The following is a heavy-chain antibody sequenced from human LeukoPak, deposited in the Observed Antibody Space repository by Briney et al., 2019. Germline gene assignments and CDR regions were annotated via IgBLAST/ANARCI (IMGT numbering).Heavy chain of an antibody. J-gene: IGHJ4*02. CDR1: GFTFNTYG. V-gene: IGHV3-30*02. D-gene: IGHD3-10*01. Sequence: GGSLRLSCAASGFTFNTYGMHWVRQAPGRGLEWVAFIRYDESNKYYAESVEGRFTISRDDSKNTVYLQMKSLGPEDTAMYYCAKDSDYYGSGSYPDLFYIDFWGQGALVTVSS. CDR2: IRYDESNK. CDR3: AKDSDYYGSGSYPDLFYIDF.